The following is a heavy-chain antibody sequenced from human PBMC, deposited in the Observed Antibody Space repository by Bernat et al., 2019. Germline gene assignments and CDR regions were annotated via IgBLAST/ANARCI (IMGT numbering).Heavy chain of an antibody. J-gene: IGHJ3*01. CDR2: IKSKTDGGTT. Sequence: EVQLVESGGGLVKPGGSLRLSCAASGFTFSNAWMNWVRQAPGKGLEWVGRIKSKTDGGTTDSAAPVKGRFTISRNDSTNTLYLQMDSLKTKEPAVYYCTTDTGNYGGNSTVGDNHDAFDFWGRGTMVTVSS. D-gene: IGHD4-23*01. V-gene: IGHV3-15*07. CDR3: TTDTGNYGGNSTVGDNHDAFDF. CDR1: GFTFSNAW.